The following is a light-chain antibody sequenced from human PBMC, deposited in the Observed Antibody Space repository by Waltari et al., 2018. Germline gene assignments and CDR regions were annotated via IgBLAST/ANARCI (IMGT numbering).Light chain of an antibody. Sequence: IVLTPSPGTLSLSPGDTASLSCKASQNLSSNFLAWYRQRPGQPPGLLIHGAAKRAAGIPDTFSGSGSGTDFTLTISRLEAEDSAVYYCQQYGTSPYTFGQGTKVEIK. CDR2: GAA. V-gene: IGKV3-20*01. CDR3: QQYGTSPYT. J-gene: IGKJ2*01. CDR1: QNLSSNF.